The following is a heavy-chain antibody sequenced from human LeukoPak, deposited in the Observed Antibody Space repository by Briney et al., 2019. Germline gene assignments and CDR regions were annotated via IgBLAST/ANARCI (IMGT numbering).Heavy chain of an antibody. CDR2: IYYSGST. CDR3: ASTDTPMITIH. V-gene: IGHV4-59*01. Sequence: SETLSLTCTVSGGSISSYYWSWIRQPPGKGLEWIGYIYYSGSTNYNPSLKSRVTISVDTSKNQFSLKLNSVTAADTAVYYCASTDTPMITIHWGQGTLVTVSS. D-gene: IGHD5-18*01. CDR1: GGSISSYY. J-gene: IGHJ4*02.